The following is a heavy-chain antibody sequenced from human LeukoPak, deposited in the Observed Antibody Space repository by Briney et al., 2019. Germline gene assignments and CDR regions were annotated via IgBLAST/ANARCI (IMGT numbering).Heavy chain of an antibody. CDR3: AKDRRRSWTFDH. CDR2: ISYDGSKK. D-gene: IGHD6-13*01. V-gene: IGHV3-30*18. Sequence: GGSLRLSCAASGFTFSTYGMHWVRQAPGKGLEGVALISYDGSKKYYADSVKGRFTISRDSSKNTLYLQMDSLKPEDTAVYHCAKDRRRSWTFDHWGQGTLVTVSS. J-gene: IGHJ4*02. CDR1: GFTFSTYG.